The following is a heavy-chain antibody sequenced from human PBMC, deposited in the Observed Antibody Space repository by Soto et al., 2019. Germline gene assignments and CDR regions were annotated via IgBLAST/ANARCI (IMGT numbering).Heavy chain of an antibody. CDR2: ISSSGSTI. CDR1: GFTCSSYE. J-gene: IGHJ6*02. CDR3: ARMEVFGVVIQLGSGMVV. V-gene: IGHV3-48*03. D-gene: IGHD3-3*01. Sequence: GGSLRLSCAASGFTCSSYEMNWIRQAPGKVLEWVSYISSSGSTIYYADSVKGRFTISRDDAKHSLYLQMNSLRAEDTAVYYCARMEVFGVVIQLGSGMVVWGQGTTVTVSS.